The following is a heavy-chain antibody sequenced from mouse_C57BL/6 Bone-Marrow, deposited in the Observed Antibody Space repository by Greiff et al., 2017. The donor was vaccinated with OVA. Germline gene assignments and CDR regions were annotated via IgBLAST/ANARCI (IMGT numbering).Heavy chain of an antibody. Sequence: VQLQQPGAELVKPGASVKLSCKASVYTFTSYWMHWVKQRPGRGLEWIGRIDPNSGGTKYNEKFKSKATLTVDKPSSTAYMQLSSLTSEDSAVYYCARRERYYRRAMDYWGQGTSVTVSS. CDR2: IDPNSGGT. CDR3: ARRERYYRRAMDY. J-gene: IGHJ4*01. D-gene: IGHD2-14*01. V-gene: IGHV1-72*01. CDR1: VYTFTSYW.